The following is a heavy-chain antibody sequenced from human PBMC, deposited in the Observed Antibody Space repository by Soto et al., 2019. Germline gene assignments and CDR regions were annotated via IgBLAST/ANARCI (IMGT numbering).Heavy chain of an antibody. CDR3: ARGARSANSGLFF. J-gene: IGHJ4*01. D-gene: IGHD3-10*01. CDR2: IYYSGST. V-gene: IGHV4-31*03. CDR1: DSSISSGAFA. Sequence: TLSLTSTVSDSSISSGAFARITILQRPGKGLEWIGYIYYSGSTYYNPSLKSRVTISADTSKEQFSLILSYVTAADTAVYYCARGARSANSGLFFWGHGTLVNVSS.